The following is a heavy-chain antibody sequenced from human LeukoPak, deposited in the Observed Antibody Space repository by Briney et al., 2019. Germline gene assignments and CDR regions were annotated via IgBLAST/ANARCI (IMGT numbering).Heavy chain of an antibody. CDR3: AKDRSWLRYFDWQVFDY. CDR2: ISYDGNNK. J-gene: IGHJ4*02. Sequence: GGSLGLSCAASGFTFRSYPMHWVRQAPGKGLEWVAVISYDGNNKYYADSVKGRFTISRDNSKNTLYLQMNSLRAEDTAVYYCAKDRSWLRYFDWQVFDYWGQGTLVTVSS. D-gene: IGHD3-9*01. CDR1: GFTFRSYP. V-gene: IGHV3-30*04.